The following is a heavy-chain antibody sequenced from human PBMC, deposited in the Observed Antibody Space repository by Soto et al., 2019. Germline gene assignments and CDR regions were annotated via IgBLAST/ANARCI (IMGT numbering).Heavy chain of an antibody. CDR1: GYTFTSYD. CDR3: AREVGYCSSKSCYQQYGMDV. J-gene: IGHJ6*02. V-gene: IGHV1-8*01. D-gene: IGHD2-2*01. CDR2: MNPNSGNT. Sequence: ASVKVSCKASGYTFTSYDINWVRQATGQGLEWMGWMNPNSGNTGYAQKFQGRVTMTRNTSISTAYMELSSLRSEDTAVYYCAREVGYCSSKSCYQQYGMDVWGQGNTVTVSS.